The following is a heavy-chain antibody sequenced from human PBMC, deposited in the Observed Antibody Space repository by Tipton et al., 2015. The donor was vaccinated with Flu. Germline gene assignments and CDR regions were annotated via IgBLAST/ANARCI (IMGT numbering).Heavy chain of an antibody. J-gene: IGHJ4*02. D-gene: IGHD3-10*01. CDR2: INPDGSEI. CDR3: VRAIAASGSL. CDR1: GFTFRTNG. V-gene: IGHV3-7*04. Sequence: SGFTFRTNGMHWVRQAPGKGLEWVAVINPDGSEIHYRDSVKGRFTLSRDNARNLASLQMRSLRVEDTALYYCVRAIAASGSLWGQGALITVSS.